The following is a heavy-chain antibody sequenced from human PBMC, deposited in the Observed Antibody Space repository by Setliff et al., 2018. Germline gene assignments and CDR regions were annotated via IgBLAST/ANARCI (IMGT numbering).Heavy chain of an antibody. V-gene: IGHV4-59*02. CDR3: ARDRTAYSYGLDV. CDR1: GGSVSPYF. CDR2: IYHNGNT. Sequence: PSETLSLTCTVSGGSVSPYFWSWIRQPPGKGLQWIGYIYHNGNTNFNPSLKSRVNMSIDTSKNQFALNLKSVTAADTAVYYRARDRTAYSYGLDVWGQGTTVTVSS. D-gene: IGHD5-18*01. J-gene: IGHJ6*02.